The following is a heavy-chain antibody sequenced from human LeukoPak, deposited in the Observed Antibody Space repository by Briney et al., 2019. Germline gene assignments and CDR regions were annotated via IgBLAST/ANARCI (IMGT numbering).Heavy chain of an antibody. D-gene: IGHD2-15*01. CDR1: GFTFSSYA. Sequence: GGSLRLSCAASGFTFSSYAMSWVRQAPGKGLEWVSAISGSGGSTYYADSVKGRFTISRDNSKNTLYLQMNSLSAEDTAVYYCAKQVGVTWWHYYMDVWGKGTTVTVSS. V-gene: IGHV3-23*01. CDR3: AKQVGVTWWHYYMDV. CDR2: ISGSGGST. J-gene: IGHJ6*03.